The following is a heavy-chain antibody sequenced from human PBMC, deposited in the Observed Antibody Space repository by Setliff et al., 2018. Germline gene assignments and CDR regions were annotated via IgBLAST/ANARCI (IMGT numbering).Heavy chain of an antibody. CDR2: VYYSGTA. J-gene: IGHJ4*02. V-gene: IGHV4-61*05. CDR3: ARLPNYVWGSPVDY. D-gene: IGHD3-16*01. Sequence: PSETLSLTCNVSGGSIAGSTYYWSWIRQPPGKGLEFIGYVYYSGTASYNPSLESRVTISVDTSKNQFSLTLSSVTAADTAVYYCARLPNYVWGSPVDYWGQGTLVTVSS. CDR1: GGSIAGSTYY.